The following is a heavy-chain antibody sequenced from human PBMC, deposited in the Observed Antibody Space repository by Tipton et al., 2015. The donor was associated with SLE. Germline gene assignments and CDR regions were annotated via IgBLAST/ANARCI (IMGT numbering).Heavy chain of an antibody. Sequence: TLSLTCSVSGVSISSDGYYWSWIRQPPGKGLEWIGYIYYSGSTNYNPSLKSRVTISVDTSKNQFSLKLSSVTAADTAVYYCARPDLIWGQGTQVTVSS. CDR2: IYYSGST. D-gene: IGHD1-14*01. J-gene: IGHJ4*02. CDR1: GVSISSDGYY. CDR3: ARPDLI. V-gene: IGHV4-61*08.